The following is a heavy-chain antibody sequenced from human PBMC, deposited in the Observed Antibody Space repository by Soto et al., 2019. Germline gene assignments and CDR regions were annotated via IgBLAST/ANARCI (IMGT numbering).Heavy chain of an antibody. CDR3: TRDTPSTYSSTWYHY. D-gene: IGHD6-13*01. CDR1: GFTFSSYS. CDR2: ISGSGNLR. J-gene: IGHJ4*02. Sequence: PGGSLRLSCAASGFTFSSYSMNWVRQAPGKGPEWVSYISGSGNLRYYPDSVKGRFTISRDNAKNSLFLQMNSLRAEDTAIYYCTRDTPSTYSSTWYHYWGQGTLVTVS. V-gene: IGHV3-21*01.